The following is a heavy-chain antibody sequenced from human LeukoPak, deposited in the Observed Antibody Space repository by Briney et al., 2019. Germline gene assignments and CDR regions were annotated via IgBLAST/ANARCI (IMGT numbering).Heavy chain of an antibody. J-gene: IGHJ5*01. D-gene: IGHD3-22*01. CDR3: ARDFWNSDDSSGYYRDFDS. V-gene: IGHV1-18*04. Sequence: ASVKVSCKATSYISWVRQAPGQGLEWMAWIGSYEGDTYSAQKFQGRVTVTTDTSTGTAYMELRSLRSDDTAVYYCARDFWNSDDSSGYYRDFDSWGQGTLVTVSS. CDR1: TSY. CDR2: IGSYEGDT.